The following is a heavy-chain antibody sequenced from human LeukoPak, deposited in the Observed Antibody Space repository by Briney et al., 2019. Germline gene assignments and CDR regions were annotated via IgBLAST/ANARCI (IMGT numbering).Heavy chain of an antibody. CDR2: ISWNSGSI. CDR1: GFTFDDCA. CDR3: AKDTSEDYDSTYYFDY. V-gene: IGHV3-9*01. D-gene: IGHD3-22*01. J-gene: IGHJ4*02. Sequence: GGSLRLSCAASGFTFDDCAMPWVRQAPGKGLEWVSGISWNSGSIGYADSVKGRFTISRDNAKNSLYLQMNSLRAEDTALYYCAKDTSEDYDSTYYFDYWGQGTLVTVSS.